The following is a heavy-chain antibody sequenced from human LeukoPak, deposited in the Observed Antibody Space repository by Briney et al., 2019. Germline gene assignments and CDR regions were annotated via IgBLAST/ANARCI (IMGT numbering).Heavy chain of an antibody. CDR1: GFTVSSNY. CDR2: IYSGGST. V-gene: IGHV3-66*01. D-gene: IGHD2-21*02. Sequence: GGSLRLSCAASGFTVSSNYMSWVRQAPGKGLEWVSVIYSGGSTYYADSVKGRFTISRDNSKNTLYLQMNSLRAEDTAVYYCAGAVTNDAFDIWGQGTMVTVSS. CDR3: AGAVTNDAFDI. J-gene: IGHJ3*02.